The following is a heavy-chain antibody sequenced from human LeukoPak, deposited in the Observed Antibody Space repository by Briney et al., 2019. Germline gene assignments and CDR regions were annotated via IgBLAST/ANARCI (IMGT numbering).Heavy chain of an antibody. CDR2: INPNSGVT. CDR1: GYIFTDYY. D-gene: IGHD3-22*01. Sequence: ASVKVSCKASGYIFTDYYIHWVRQAPGQGLEWMGRINPNSGVTNYAQRFQGRTTMTRDTPITTAYLELSRLRSDDTAVYYCARIVHYENGGYSPDYWGQGTLVTVSS. J-gene: IGHJ4*02. V-gene: IGHV1-2*06. CDR3: ARIVHYENGGYSPDY.